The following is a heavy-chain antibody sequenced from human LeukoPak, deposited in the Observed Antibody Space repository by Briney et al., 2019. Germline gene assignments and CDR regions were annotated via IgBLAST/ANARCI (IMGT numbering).Heavy chain of an antibody. Sequence: ASVKVSCKDSGYTFTSYDINWVRPASGPGLEWMGWMNPNSGNTGYAQKFQGRVTMTRNTSISKAYMELSSLRSEDTAVYYCARENAGYSYGSGCDYWGQGTLVTVSS. V-gene: IGHV1-8*01. CDR1: GYTFTSYD. J-gene: IGHJ4*02. D-gene: IGHD5-18*01. CDR2: MNPNSGNT. CDR3: ARENAGYSYGSGCDY.